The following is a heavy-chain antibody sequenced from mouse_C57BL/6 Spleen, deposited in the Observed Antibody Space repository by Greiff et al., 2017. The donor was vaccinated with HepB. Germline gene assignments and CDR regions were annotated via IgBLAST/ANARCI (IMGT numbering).Heavy chain of an antibody. Sequence: EVQLQQSGPELVKPGASVKISCKASGYTFTDYYMNWVKQSHGKSLEWIGDINPNNGGTSYNQKFKGKATLTVDKSSSTAYMELRSLTSEDSAVYYCASIYYDSGIYLDYWGQGTTLTVSS. CDR2: INPNNGGT. V-gene: IGHV1-26*01. D-gene: IGHD2-4*01. CDR1: GYTFTDYY. CDR3: ASIYYDSGIYLDY. J-gene: IGHJ2*01.